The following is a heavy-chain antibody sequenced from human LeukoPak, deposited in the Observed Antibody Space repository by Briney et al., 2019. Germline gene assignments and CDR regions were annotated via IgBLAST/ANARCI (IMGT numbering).Heavy chain of an antibody. Sequence: SQTLSLTCAISGDSVSSNSAAWNWIRQSPSRGLEWLGRTYYRSKWYNDYAVSVKSRITINPDTSKNQFSLQLNSVTPEDTAVYYCARDTTSGKLGIGYFDYWGQGTLVTVSS. CDR1: GDSVSSNSAA. J-gene: IGHJ4*02. CDR2: TYYRSKWYN. CDR3: ARDTTSGKLGIGYFDY. D-gene: IGHD7-27*01. V-gene: IGHV6-1*01.